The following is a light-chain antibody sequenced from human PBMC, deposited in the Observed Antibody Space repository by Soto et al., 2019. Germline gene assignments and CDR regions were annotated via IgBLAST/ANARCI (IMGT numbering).Light chain of an antibody. CDR3: QQYGSSGT. CDR2: GTS. CDR1: QSVSSN. V-gene: IGKV3-20*01. Sequence: IGMTQSPVTLSVSPVERATLSGRASQSVSSNLAWYQQKPGQAPRLLIYGTSSRATGIPDRFSGSGSGTDFTLTISRLEPEDFAVYYCQQYGSSGTFGQGTKVDI. J-gene: IGKJ1*01.